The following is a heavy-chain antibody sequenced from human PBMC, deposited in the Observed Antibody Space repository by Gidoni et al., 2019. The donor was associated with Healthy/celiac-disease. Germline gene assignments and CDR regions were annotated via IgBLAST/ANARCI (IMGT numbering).Heavy chain of an antibody. Sequence: QVQLVESGGGVVQPGRSLRLSCAASGFTFSRDGMHWVRQAPCKGLEWVAVIWYDGSNKYYADSVKGRFTISRDNSKNTLYLQMNSLRAEDTAVYYCARDGRYCSGGSCYYYYGMDVWGQGTTVTVSS. CDR3: ARDGRYCSGGSCYYYYGMDV. V-gene: IGHV3-33*01. J-gene: IGHJ6*02. D-gene: IGHD2-15*01. CDR2: IWYDGSNK. CDR1: GFTFSRDG.